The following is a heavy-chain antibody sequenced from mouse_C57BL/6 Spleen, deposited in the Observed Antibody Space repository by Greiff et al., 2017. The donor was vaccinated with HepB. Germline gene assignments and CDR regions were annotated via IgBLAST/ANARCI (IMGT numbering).Heavy chain of an antibody. CDR2: IHPNSGST. CDR1: GYTFTSYW. CDR3: ARNRYYYGTPDY. D-gene: IGHD1-1*01. Sequence: VQLQQSGAELVKPGASVKLSCKASGYTFTSYWMHWVKQRPGQGLEWIGMIHPNSGSTNYNEKFKSKATLTVDKSSSTAYMQLSSLTSEDSAVYYCARNRYYYGTPDYWGQCTTLTVSS. J-gene: IGHJ2*01. V-gene: IGHV1-64*01.